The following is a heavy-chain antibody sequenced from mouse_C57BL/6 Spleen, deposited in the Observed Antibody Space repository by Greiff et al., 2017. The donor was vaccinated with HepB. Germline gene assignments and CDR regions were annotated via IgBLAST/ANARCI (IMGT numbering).Heavy chain of an antibody. CDR1: GYTFTSYW. J-gene: IGHJ1*03. Sequence: QVQLQQPGAELVKPGASVKLSCKASGYTFTSYWMHWVKQRPGQGLEWIGMIHPNSGSTNYNEKFKSKATLTVDKYSSTAYMQLSSLTSEDSAVYYCARYPYYYGNRESHWYFDVWGTGTTVTVSS. CDR3: ARYPYYYGNRESHWYFDV. V-gene: IGHV1-64*01. D-gene: IGHD1-1*01. CDR2: IHPNSGST.